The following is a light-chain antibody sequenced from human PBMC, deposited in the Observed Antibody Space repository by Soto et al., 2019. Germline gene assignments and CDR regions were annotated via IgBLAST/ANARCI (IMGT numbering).Light chain of an antibody. CDR2: KAS. Sequence: DIQMTQSPSTLSASVGDRVTITCRASQSISSWLAWYQQKPGKAPKLLIYKASSLESGVPSRFSGSGSGTEFTLTISSLQPDDFATYYCQQYNSYSWTVCQGTKVEIK. V-gene: IGKV1-5*03. CDR3: QQYNSYSWT. CDR1: QSISSW. J-gene: IGKJ1*01.